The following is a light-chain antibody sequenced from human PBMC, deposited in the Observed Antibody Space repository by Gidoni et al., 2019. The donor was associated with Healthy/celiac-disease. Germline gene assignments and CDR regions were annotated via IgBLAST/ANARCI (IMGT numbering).Light chain of an antibody. CDR3: QQYNNRPPWT. Sequence: EIGLTQSPATLSVSPGDRATLSGRASQSVSSNLAWYQQKPGQAPRLLIYAASTRPTGIPARFSGSGSGTDFTLTISSLQSEDFAAYYCQQYNNRPPWTFGQGTKVEIK. CDR1: QSVSSN. CDR2: AAS. V-gene: IGKV3-15*01. J-gene: IGKJ1*01.